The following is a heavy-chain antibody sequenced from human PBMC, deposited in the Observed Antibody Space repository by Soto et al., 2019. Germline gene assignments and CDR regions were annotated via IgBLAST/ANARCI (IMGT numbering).Heavy chain of an antibody. Sequence: GGSLRLSCAASGFTFSSYSMNWVRQAPGKGLEWVSSISSSSSYIYYADSVKGRFTISRDNAKNSLYLQMNSLRAEDTAVYYCARSGMCSSTSCSDYYYYYYMDVWGKGTTVTVSS. CDR3: ARSGMCSSTSCSDYYYYYYMDV. CDR2: ISSSSSYI. CDR1: GFTFSSYS. J-gene: IGHJ6*03. V-gene: IGHV3-21*01. D-gene: IGHD2-2*01.